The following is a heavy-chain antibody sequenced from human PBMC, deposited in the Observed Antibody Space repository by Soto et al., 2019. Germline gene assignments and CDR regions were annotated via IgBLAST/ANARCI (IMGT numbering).Heavy chain of an antibody. J-gene: IGHJ6*02. CDR1: GFTFSSYA. CDR2: ISGSGGST. D-gene: IGHD3-22*01. V-gene: IGHV3-23*01. Sequence: ESLKISCAASGFTFSSYAMSWVRQAPGKGLEWVSAISGSGGSTYYADSVKGRFTISRDNSKNTLYLQMNSLRAEDTAVDYCANEGTYYYDSSGYYSPPYYYYGMDVWGQGTTVTVSS. CDR3: ANEGTYYYDSSGYYSPPYYYYGMDV.